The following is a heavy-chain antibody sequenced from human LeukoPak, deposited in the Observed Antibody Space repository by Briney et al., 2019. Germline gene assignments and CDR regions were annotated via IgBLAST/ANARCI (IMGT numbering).Heavy chain of an antibody. Sequence: GGSLRLSCVASGFTFSSYAMSWVRQAPGEGLEWVSAIIGSGGSTFSADSVKGRFTISRDNSKTTLSLQMNSLRAEDTAVYYCAKRDSSGQFFFAYWGQGTLVTVSS. CDR1: GFTFSSYA. CDR2: IIGSGGST. CDR3: AKRDSSGQFFFAY. V-gene: IGHV3-23*01. J-gene: IGHJ4*02. D-gene: IGHD3-22*01.